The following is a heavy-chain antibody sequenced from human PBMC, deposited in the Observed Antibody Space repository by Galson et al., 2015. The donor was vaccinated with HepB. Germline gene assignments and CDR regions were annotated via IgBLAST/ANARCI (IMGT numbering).Heavy chain of an antibody. D-gene: IGHD4-17*01. CDR1: GFTFSSYA. CDR3: AKLGMSYEDYGDYVREAYFDY. CDR2: ISGSGGST. Sequence: SLRLSCAASGFTFSSYAMSWVRQAPGKGLEWVSAISGSGGSTYYADSVKGRFTISRDNSKNTLYLQMNSLRAEDTAVYYCAKLGMSYEDYGDYVREAYFDYWGQGTLVTVSS. V-gene: IGHV3-23*01. J-gene: IGHJ4*02.